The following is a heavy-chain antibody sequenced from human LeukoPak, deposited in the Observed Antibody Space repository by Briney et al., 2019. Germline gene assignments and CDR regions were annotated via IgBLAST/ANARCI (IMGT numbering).Heavy chain of an antibody. CDR2: LIGSSGST. CDR3: ARDVWDQETRYFDY. Sequence: GGSLRLSCVVSGFTSTNFAMNWVRQAPGKGLEWVSVLIGSSGSTDYADSVKGRFTISRDKSKNTVFLQVNSLRAEDTAVYYCARDVWDQETRYFDYWGQGTLVTVSS. V-gene: IGHV3-23*01. J-gene: IGHJ4*02. CDR1: GFTSTNFA. D-gene: IGHD1-26*01.